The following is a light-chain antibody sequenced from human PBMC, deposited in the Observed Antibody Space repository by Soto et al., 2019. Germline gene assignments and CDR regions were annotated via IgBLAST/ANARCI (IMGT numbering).Light chain of an antibody. J-gene: IGKJ1*01. Sequence: DIVMTQSPDSLAVSLGGRATINCKSSQSVFYSSNNKNYLAWYQQKPGQPPKLLISWASTRDSGVPDRVSGSGSGTDFSLTISSLQAEDVAVYYCQQYYSVPWTFGQGTRVEIK. CDR1: QSVFYSSNNKNY. V-gene: IGKV4-1*01. CDR2: WAS. CDR3: QQYYSVPWT.